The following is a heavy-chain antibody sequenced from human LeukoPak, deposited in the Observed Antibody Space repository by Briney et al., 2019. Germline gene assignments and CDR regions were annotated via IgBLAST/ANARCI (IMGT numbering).Heavy chain of an antibody. CDR3: ARPPRIQLNDYSGSFGALDY. CDR1: GYTFSNFA. D-gene: IGHD6-6*01. V-gene: IGHV7-4-1*02. CDR2: INTNTGNP. J-gene: IGHJ4*02. Sequence: ASVTVSFKASGYTFSNFAMNWVRQPPGQGLEWMGWINTNTGNPTYAQGFTGRFVFSLDTSVSTAYLQISSLRSDDTAVYYRARPPRIQLNDYSGSFGALDYWGQGTLVTVSS.